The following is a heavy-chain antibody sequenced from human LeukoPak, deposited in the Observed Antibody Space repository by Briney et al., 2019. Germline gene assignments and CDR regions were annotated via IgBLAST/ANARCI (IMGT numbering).Heavy chain of an antibody. J-gene: IGHJ4*02. Sequence: GGSLRLSCAASGFTFSSYAMSWVRQAPGKGPEWVSAITGSGGSTYYADSVKGRFTISRDNSKNALYLQMNSLRAEDTAVYYCAKSPPFPSYYYDSSGLFDYWGQGTLVTVSS. CDR2: ITGSGGST. V-gene: IGHV3-23*01. CDR1: GFTFSSYA. CDR3: AKSPPFPSYYYDSSGLFDY. D-gene: IGHD3-22*01.